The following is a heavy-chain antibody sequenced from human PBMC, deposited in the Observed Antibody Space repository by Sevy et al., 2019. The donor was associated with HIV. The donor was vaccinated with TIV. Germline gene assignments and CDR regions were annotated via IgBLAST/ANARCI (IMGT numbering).Heavy chain of an antibody. D-gene: IGHD2-8*01. V-gene: IGHV3-23*01. CDR1: GFTFSKYS. CDR3: AREGCTKPHDY. Sequence: GGSLRLSCAASGFTFSKYSMSWVRQPPGKGLEWVSTFSFGCGEINYADSVKGRFTISRINSKSSVYLQMNNLRPEDTAVYYCAREGCTKPHDYWGQGTLVTVSS. CDR2: FSFGCGEI. J-gene: IGHJ4*02.